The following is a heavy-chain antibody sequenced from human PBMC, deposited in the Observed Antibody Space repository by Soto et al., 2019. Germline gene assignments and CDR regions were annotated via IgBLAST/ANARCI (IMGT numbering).Heavy chain of an antibody. J-gene: IGHJ4*02. CDR3: ARDQYSYGRGGLDY. V-gene: IGHV3-30-3*01. D-gene: IGHD5-18*01. CDR2: ISYDGSNK. CDR1: GFTFSSYA. Sequence: GGSLRLSCAASGFTFSSYAMHWVRQAPGKGLEWVAVISYDGSNKYYADSVKGRFTISRDNSKNTLYLQMNSLRAEDTAVYYCARDQYSYGRGGLDYWGQGTLVTVSS.